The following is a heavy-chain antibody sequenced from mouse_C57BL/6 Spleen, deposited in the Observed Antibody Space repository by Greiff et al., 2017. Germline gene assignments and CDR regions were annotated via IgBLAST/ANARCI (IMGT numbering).Heavy chain of an antibody. J-gene: IGHJ1*03. CDR1: GYTFTSYW. Sequence: EVKLMESGAVLARPGASVKMSCKTSGYTFTSYWMHWVNQRPGQGLEWIGAIHPGNSDTSYNQKVKGRAKLAAVTAASTAYMELSSLTNEASAVYYCTRAGFYDYGWYFDVWGTGTTVTVSS. D-gene: IGHD2-4*01. CDR2: IHPGNSDT. V-gene: IGHV1-5*01. CDR3: TRAGFYDYGWYFDV.